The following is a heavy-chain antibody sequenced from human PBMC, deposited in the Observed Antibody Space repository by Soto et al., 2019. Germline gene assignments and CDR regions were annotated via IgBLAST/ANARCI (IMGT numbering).Heavy chain of an antibody. CDR2: IYYSGST. V-gene: IGHV4-59*01. D-gene: IGHD2-15*01. CDR3: ARGQVVAAIPTNYYYYGMDV. J-gene: IGHJ6*02. Sequence: SETLSLTCTVSGGSISSYYWSWIRQPPGKGLEWIGYIYYSGSTNYNPSLKSRVTISVDTSKNQFSLKLSSVTAADTAVYYCARGQVVAAIPTNYYYYGMDVWGQGTTVTVS. CDR1: GGSISSYY.